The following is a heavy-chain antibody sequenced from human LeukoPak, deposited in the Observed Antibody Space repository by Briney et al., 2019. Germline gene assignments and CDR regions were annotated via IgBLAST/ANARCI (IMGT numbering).Heavy chain of an antibody. CDR1: GGSISSYY. D-gene: IGHD3-16*01. J-gene: IGHJ5*02. Sequence: SETLSLTCTVSGGSISSYYWSWIRQPPGKGLEWIGYIYYSGSTNYNPSLKSRVTISVDTSKNQFSLKLSSVTAADTAVYYCARGREVMRAAFDPWGQGTLVTVSS. CDR2: IYYSGST. CDR3: ARGREVMRAAFDP. V-gene: IGHV4-59*01.